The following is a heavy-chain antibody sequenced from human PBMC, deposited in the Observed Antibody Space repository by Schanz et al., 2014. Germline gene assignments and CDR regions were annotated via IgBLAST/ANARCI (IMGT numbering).Heavy chain of an antibody. J-gene: IGHJ6*02. Sequence: EVRLVESGGGLVQSGGSLRLSCAASGFTFSSYWMHWVRQAPGKGLVWVSRINSDDTTKTYADSVKGRFTISRDSAKNSLYLQMNSLRAEDTAVYYCARQRSYFYAMDVWGQGTTVTVSS. CDR2: INSDDTTK. CDR1: GFTFSSYW. V-gene: IGHV3-74*03. CDR3: ARQRSYFYAMDV.